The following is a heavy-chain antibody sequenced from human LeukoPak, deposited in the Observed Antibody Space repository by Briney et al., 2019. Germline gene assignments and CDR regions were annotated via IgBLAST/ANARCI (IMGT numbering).Heavy chain of an antibody. CDR2: VYLDGST. CDR1: GDSIRSSNW. V-gene: IGHV4-4*02. Sequence: PSETLSLTCAVSGDSIRSSNWWSWVRQPPGKGLEWIGQVYLDGSTACNPSLKSRVTISVDTSKSQFSLKLSSLTAADTAVYYCARDRYSNSFYYYYAMDVWGQGTTVTVSS. D-gene: IGHD4-11*01. CDR3: ARDRYSNSFYYYYAMDV. J-gene: IGHJ6*02.